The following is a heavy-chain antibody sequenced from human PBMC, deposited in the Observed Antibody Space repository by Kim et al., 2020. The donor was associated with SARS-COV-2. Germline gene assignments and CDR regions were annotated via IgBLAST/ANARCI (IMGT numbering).Heavy chain of an antibody. CDR3: ARTSGYYYFFDY. Sequence: HTTPTLKTRLTISVVTSKNQFSLKLSSVTAADTAVYYCARTSGYYYFFDYWGQGTLVTVSS. D-gene: IGHD3-22*01. J-gene: IGHJ4*02. V-gene: IGHV4-59*01.